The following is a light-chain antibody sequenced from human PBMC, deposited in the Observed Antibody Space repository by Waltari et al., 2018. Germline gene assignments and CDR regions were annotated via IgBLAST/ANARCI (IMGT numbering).Light chain of an antibody. V-gene: IGKV3-20*01. Sequence: EIVLTQSPGTLSLSPGERATLSCRASQSVSSSYLAWYQQKPGQAPRLRIYGASSRATGIPDRFSGSGSGTDFTLTISRLEPEDFAVYYCQHRSTFGGGTKVEIK. CDR1: QSVSSSY. CDR3: QHRST. J-gene: IGKJ4*01. CDR2: GAS.